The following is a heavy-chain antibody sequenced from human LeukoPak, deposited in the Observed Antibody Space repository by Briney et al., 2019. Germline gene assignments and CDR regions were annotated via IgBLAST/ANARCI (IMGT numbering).Heavy chain of an antibody. Sequence: GGSLRLSCAASGFTFSDYSMNWVRQAPGKGLEWVSYINSSSSAIYYADPVKGRFTISRDNAKNSLYLQMNSLRAEDTAVYYCARVRGSYHFDYWGQGTLVTVSS. J-gene: IGHJ4*02. CDR1: GFTFSDYS. V-gene: IGHV3-48*01. D-gene: IGHD1-26*01. CDR2: INSSSSAI. CDR3: ARVRGSYHFDY.